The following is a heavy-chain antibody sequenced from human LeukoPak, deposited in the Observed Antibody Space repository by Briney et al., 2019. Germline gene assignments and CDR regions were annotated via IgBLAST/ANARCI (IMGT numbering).Heavy chain of an antibody. J-gene: IGHJ4*02. CDR1: GFTFSSYA. CDR2: VNGIGSST. Sequence: PGGSLRLSCAASGFTFSSYAMSWVRQSPGKGLEWVSTVNGIGSSTYYADSVKGRFTISRDNSKNTLYLQMNSLRAEDTAVYYCAKDDRVVTVDIHFDYWGQGTLVTVSS. CDR3: AKDDRVVTVDIHFDY. V-gene: IGHV3-23*01. D-gene: IGHD2-2*02.